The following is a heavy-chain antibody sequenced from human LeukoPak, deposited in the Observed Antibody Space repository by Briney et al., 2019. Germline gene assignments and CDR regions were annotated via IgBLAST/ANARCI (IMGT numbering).Heavy chain of an antibody. V-gene: IGHV1-8*03. CDR1: GYTFTSYD. CDR3: ARDGSGSGWWAYNY. D-gene: IGHD6-19*01. CDR2: MNPNSGNT. J-gene: IGHJ4*02. Sequence: ASVKVSCKASGYTFTSYDINWVRQATGRGLEWMGWMNPNSGNTGYAQKFQGRVTITRNTSISTAYMELSSLRSEDTAVYYCARDGSGSGWWAYNYWGQGTLVTVSS.